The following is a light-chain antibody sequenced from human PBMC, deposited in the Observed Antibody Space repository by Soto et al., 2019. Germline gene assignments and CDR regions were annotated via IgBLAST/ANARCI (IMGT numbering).Light chain of an antibody. CDR3: QQYNNWPRT. CDR2: GAS. CDR1: QSVSSN. J-gene: IGKJ1*01. V-gene: IGKV3-15*01. Sequence: EIVITQSPATLSVSPGERATFSCRASQSVSSNLAWYQQKPGQAPRLLIYGASTRATGIPARFSGSGSGTEFTLTISSLQPEDFAVYYCQQYNNWPRTFGKGTKVDIK.